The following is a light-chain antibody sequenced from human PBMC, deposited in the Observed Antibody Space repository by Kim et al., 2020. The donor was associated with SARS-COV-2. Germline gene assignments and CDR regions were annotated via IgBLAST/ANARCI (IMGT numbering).Light chain of an antibody. J-gene: IGKJ3*01. Sequence: ASVGDRVTITCRASQSISTYLNWYHQRPGKGPKLLIYAASTLQSGVPSRFSGGGSGTDFTLTISGLQPEDFAIYYCQQSYSTPFTFGPGTKVDIK. CDR2: AAS. CDR3: QQSYSTPFT. CDR1: QSISTY. V-gene: IGKV1-39*01.